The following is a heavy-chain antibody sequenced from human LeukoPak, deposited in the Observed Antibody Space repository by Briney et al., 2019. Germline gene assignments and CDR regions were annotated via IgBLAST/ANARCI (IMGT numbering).Heavy chain of an antibody. CDR1: GYTFTSYD. J-gene: IGHJ4*02. D-gene: IGHD3-16*01. CDR2: MNPNSGNT. Sequence: ASVKVSCKASGYTFTSYDINWVRQATGQGLEWMGWMNPNSGNTVYAQKFQGRVTMTRNTSISTAYMELSSLRSEDTAVYYCARAPSYDDFDYWGQGTLVTVSS. CDR3: ARAPSYDDFDY. V-gene: IGHV1-8*01.